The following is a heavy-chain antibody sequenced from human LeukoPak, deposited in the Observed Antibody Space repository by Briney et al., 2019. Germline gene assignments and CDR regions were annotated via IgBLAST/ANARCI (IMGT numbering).Heavy chain of an antibody. CDR2: INPANGGT. Sequence: ASVKVSCKASVYSFTGYYMHWVRQAPGQGLEWMGWINPANGGTVYAQTFQGRVTLTRDTSIGTGYMELNRLTSDDTAVYYCVRLATMGDAFDIWGQGTMVTVSS. D-gene: IGHD3-10*01. CDR3: VRLATMGDAFDI. V-gene: IGHV1-2*02. CDR1: VYSFTGYY. J-gene: IGHJ3*02.